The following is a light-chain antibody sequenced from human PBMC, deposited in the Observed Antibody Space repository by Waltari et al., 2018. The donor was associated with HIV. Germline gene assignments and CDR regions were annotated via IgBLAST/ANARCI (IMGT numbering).Light chain of an antibody. CDR3: SSHTTSSTLYV. Sequence: QSALTQPASVSGSPGQSITISCTATSSDIGSYDSVSWYQQHPGKAPKLMIYEVNNRPSGISNRFSGSKSGNTASLTISGLQAEDEADYYCSSHTTSSTLYVFGTGTKVTVL. J-gene: IGLJ1*01. V-gene: IGLV2-14*01. CDR1: SSDIGSYDS. CDR2: EVN.